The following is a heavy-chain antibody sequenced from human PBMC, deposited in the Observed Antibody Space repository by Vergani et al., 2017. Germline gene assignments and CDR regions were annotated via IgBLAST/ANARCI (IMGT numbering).Heavy chain of an antibody. J-gene: IGHJ5*01. CDR3: VRARCSGPCFMSNWFDS. D-gene: IGHD5-12*01. CDR2: IKSDGSIT. Sequence: EVQLVESGGGLIHPGGSLRLSCEGSGFSFSGYWMHWVRQSPEKGLVWVSPIKSDGSITNYADSVKGRFTISRDNAKNTLYLEMNSLRGDDTAIYYGVRARCSGPCFMSNWFDSWGQGTLVTVSS. CDR1: GFSFSGYW. V-gene: IGHV3-74*01.